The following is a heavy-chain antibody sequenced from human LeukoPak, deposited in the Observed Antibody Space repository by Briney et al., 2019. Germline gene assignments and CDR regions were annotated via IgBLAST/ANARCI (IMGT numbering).Heavy chain of an antibody. J-gene: IGHJ6*03. Sequence: GASVKVSCKASGYTFTDYYMRWVRQAPGQGLEWMGWINPNSGGTNYAQKFQGRVTMTRDTSISTAYMELSRLRSDDTAVYYCASSDVCDEPSTSCYAGSYYYYYMDVWGKGTTVTVSS. D-gene: IGHD2-2*01. CDR2: INPNSGGT. V-gene: IGHV1-2*02. CDR1: GYTFTDYY. CDR3: ASSDVCDEPSTSCYAGSYYYYYMDV.